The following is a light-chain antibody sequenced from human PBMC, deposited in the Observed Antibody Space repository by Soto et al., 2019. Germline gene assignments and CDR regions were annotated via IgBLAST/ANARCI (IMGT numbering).Light chain of an antibody. CDR3: SSYAGSNNLV. CDR1: SSEVGGYNY. V-gene: IGLV2-8*01. Sequence: QSALTQPPSASGSPGQSVTISCTGTSSEVGGYNYVSWYQQHPGKAPKRMIYEVSKRPSGVPDRFSGSKSGNTASLTVSGVQAEDEADYYCSSYAGSNNLVFGGATKLTVL. J-gene: IGLJ2*01. CDR2: EVS.